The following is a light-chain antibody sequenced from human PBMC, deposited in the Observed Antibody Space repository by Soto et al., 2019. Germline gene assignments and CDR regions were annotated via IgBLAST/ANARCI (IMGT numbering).Light chain of an antibody. V-gene: IGKV3-15*01. CDR3: QQYNSWPPIT. J-gene: IGKJ5*01. CDR1: ESVSSN. CDR2: GAS. Sequence: MTLAPATLSVSTGERANLSCRASESVSSNLAWYQQRPGQAPRLVIYGASTRATGIPARFSGGAPGTEFTLTISSLQSEDFAVYYCQQYNSWPPITFGQGTRLEIK.